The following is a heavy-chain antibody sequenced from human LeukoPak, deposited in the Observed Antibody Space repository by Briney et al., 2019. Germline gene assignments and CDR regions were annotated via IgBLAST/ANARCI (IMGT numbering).Heavy chain of an antibody. D-gene: IGHD6-25*01. CDR2: IYPGDSDT. J-gene: IGHJ4*02. CDR1: RYSFISNW. CDR3: AIVWDGSGCYY. V-gene: IGHV5-51*01. Sequence: GQSLPLDSQGSRYSFISNWIRWVRQMPGKGLEWMGIIYPGDSDTRYSPSFQGQVTMSADKSIRTAFLQWSSLKASDTAMYYCAIVWDGSGCYYWGQGNLVTVSS.